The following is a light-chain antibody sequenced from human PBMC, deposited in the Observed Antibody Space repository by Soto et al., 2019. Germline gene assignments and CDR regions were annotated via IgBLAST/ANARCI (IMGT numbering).Light chain of an antibody. V-gene: IGLV1-47*01. CDR2: RNN. CDR3: AAWDDSLSGVV. J-gene: IGLJ2*01. Sequence: QSVLTQPPSASGTPGQRGTISCSGSSSNIGSTYVFWYQHLPGTAPKLLIYRNNQRPSGVPDRFSGSKSGTSASLAISGLRSEDETDYYCAAWDDSLSGVVFGGGTKLTVL. CDR1: SSNIGSTY.